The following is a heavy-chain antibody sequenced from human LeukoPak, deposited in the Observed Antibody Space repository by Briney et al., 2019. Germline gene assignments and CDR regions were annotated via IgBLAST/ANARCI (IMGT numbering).Heavy chain of an antibody. CDR3: ASGREELRPYYYYYMDV. CDR1: GFTFSSYW. J-gene: IGHJ6*03. D-gene: IGHD1-26*01. CDR2: IKQDGSEK. V-gene: IGHV3-7*01. Sequence: SGGSLRLSCAASGFTFSSYWMSWVRQAPGKGLEWVANIKQDGSEKYYVDSVKGRFTISRDNAKNSLYLQMNSLRAEDTAVYYCASGREELRPYYYYYMDVWGKGTTVTVSS.